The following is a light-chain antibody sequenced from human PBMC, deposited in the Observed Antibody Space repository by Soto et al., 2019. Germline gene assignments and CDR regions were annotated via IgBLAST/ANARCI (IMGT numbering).Light chain of an antibody. J-gene: IGLJ1*01. Sequence: QSALTQPRSVSGSPGQSVTISCTGASSDVGGYNYVSWYQQHPGKAPKLMIYDVSKRPSGVPDRFSGSKSGNTASLTISGLQTEDEADYDCCSYAGRYTYVFGSGTQLTVL. V-gene: IGLV2-11*01. CDR1: SSDVGGYNY. CDR3: CSYAGRYTYV. CDR2: DVS.